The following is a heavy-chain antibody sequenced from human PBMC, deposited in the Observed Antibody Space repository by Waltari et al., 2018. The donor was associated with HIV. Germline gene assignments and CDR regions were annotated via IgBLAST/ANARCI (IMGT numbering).Heavy chain of an antibody. CDR3: ARGSGYFDY. CDR1: GFPVHGNY. CDR2: IYSSGST. J-gene: IGHJ4*02. Sequence: VQLVESGGGLIQPGGSLRLSCAVSGFPVHGNYMSWVRQAPGKGLDWVALIYSSGSTHYADSVKGRFTISRDSSKHTLFLEMKSLRAEDTAIYYCARGSGYFDYWGQGTLLTVSS. V-gene: IGHV3-53*01. D-gene: IGHD2-8*02.